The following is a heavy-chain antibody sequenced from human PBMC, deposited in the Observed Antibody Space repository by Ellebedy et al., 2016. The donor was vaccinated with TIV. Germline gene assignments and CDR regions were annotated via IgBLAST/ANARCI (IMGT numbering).Heavy chain of an antibody. CDR3: ARRGSYGDYAVQVNSWFDR. J-gene: IGHJ5*02. CDR1: GFSFRSYW. V-gene: IGHV3-7*01. CDR2: IYQDGSVQ. D-gene: IGHD3-16*01. Sequence: PGGSLRLSCVASGFSFRSYWMSWVRQAPGKGLEWVANIYQDGSVQYYLDSVKGRFTISRDNAINSLFLQMNSLRAGDTAVYYCARRGSYGDYAVQVNSWFDRWGRGTLVTVS.